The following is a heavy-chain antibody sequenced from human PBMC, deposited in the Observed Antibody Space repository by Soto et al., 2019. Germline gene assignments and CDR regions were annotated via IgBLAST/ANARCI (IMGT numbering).Heavy chain of an antibody. CDR3: AKDFYDPGAFDI. V-gene: IGHV3-23*01. D-gene: IGHD3-3*01. Sequence: EVQLLESGGGLVQPGGSLRLSCAASGFTFRSYDMSWVRQAPGKGLEWVSGISPSGGSTYYAASVKGRFTISRDNSKNTLHLQMSSLRAEDTALYSCAKDFYDPGAFDIWGQGTMVTVSS. CDR2: ISPSGGST. CDR1: GFTFRSYD. J-gene: IGHJ3*02.